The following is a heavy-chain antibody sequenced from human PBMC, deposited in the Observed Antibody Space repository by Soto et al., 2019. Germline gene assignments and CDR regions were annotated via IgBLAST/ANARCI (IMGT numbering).Heavy chain of an antibody. J-gene: IGHJ6*02. D-gene: IGHD3-10*01. CDR2: ISGSGATT. V-gene: IGHV3-23*01. Sequence: EVQLLESGGGLVQPGESLTLSCADSEFTFNTYAVTWARRAPGKGLEWVSAISGSGATTYVADSVKGRFTISRDNSKDTLYLQMNSLRAEDTAIYYCVKGRGGAYYYYGLDVWGQGTTVTVSS. CDR3: VKGRGGAYYYYGLDV. CDR1: EFTFNTYA.